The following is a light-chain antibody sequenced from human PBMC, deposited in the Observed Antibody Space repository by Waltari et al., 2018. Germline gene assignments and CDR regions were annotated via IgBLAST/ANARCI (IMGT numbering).Light chain of an antibody. Sequence: TGRASQSVKNNLAWDQQNPGKDPKGLVQKSSRLESGAPSRFSGRGYRTEFTLAISRLQSDDFATYCCQEYDSLPITFGGGTKVEI. CDR1: QSVKNN. V-gene: IGKV1-5*03. J-gene: IGKJ4*01. CDR3: QEYDSLPIT. CDR2: KSS.